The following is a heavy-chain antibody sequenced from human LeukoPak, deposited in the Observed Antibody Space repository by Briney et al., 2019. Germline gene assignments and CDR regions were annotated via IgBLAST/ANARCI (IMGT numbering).Heavy chain of an antibody. CDR2: IYYSGST. CDR3: AGGIFDIGYYFDY. D-gene: IGHD2-15*01. V-gene: IGHV4-59*08. Sequence: PSETLSLTCTVSGGSISSYYWSWIRQPPGKGLEWIGYIYYSGSTNYNPSLKSRVTISVDTSKNQFSLKLSSVTAADTAVYYCAGGIFDIGYYFDYWGQGTLVTVSS. J-gene: IGHJ4*02. CDR1: GGSISSYY.